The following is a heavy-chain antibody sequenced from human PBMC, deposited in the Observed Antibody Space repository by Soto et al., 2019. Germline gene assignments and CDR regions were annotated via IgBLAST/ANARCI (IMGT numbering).Heavy chain of an antibody. D-gene: IGHD2-2*01. CDR2: ISGSGGST. CDR1: GFTFSSYA. Sequence: GGSLRLSCAASGFTFSSYAMSWVRQAPGKGLEWVSAISGSGGSTYYADSVKGRFTISRDNSKNTLYLQMNSLRAEDTAVYYCAKVCLSSVVPAAIGLDYWGQGTLVTVSS. CDR3: AKVCLSSVVPAAIGLDY. J-gene: IGHJ4*02. V-gene: IGHV3-23*01.